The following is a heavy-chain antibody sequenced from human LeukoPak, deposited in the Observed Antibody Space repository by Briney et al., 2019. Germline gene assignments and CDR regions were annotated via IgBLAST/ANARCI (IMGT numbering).Heavy chain of an antibody. Sequence: SETLSLTCTVPGGSISSYYWSWIRQPPGKGLEWIGYIYYSGSTNYNPSLKSRVTISVDTSKNQFSLKLSSVTAADTAVYYCARARTVTGGMDVWGQGTTVTVSS. V-gene: IGHV4-59*01. J-gene: IGHJ6*02. CDR3: ARARTVTGGMDV. D-gene: IGHD4-17*01. CDR2: IYYSGST. CDR1: GGSISSYY.